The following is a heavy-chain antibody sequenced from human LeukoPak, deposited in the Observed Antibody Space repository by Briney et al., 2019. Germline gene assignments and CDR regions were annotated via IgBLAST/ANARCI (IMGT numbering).Heavy chain of an antibody. J-gene: IGHJ4*02. Sequence: SETLSLTCTVSGGSIRSGSYYWSWIPQPAGKGLEWLGHIYTSGSNNYNPSLKSRVTISVDTPKNQFSLKLSPVTAADTAVYYCAITFIAVAGPVFDYWGQGTLVTVSS. D-gene: IGHD6-19*01. V-gene: IGHV4-61*09. CDR2: IYTSGSN. CDR1: GGSIRSGSYY. CDR3: AITFIAVAGPVFDY.